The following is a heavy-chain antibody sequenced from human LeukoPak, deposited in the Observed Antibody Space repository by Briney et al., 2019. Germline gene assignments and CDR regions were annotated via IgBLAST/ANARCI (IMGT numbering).Heavy chain of an antibody. J-gene: IGHJ4*02. Sequence: GGSLRLSCAASGSTFSSYAMSWVRQAPGKGLEWVSAISNSGGSTYYADSVKGRFTISRDNSKNALYLQMNSLRAEDTAVYYCAKRSGSSWYGDFDYWGPGTLVTVSS. V-gene: IGHV3-23*01. CDR1: GSTFSSYA. D-gene: IGHD6-13*01. CDR3: AKRSGSSWYGDFDY. CDR2: ISNSGGST.